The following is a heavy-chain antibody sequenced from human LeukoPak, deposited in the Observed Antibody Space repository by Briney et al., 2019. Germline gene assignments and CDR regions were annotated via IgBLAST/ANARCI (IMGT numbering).Heavy chain of an antibody. CDR1: GGSISSSSYY. D-gene: IGHD3-22*01. J-gene: IGHJ3*02. V-gene: IGHV4-39*07. Sequence: SETLSLTCTVSGGSISSSSYYWGWIRQPPGKGLEWIGSIYYSGSTYYNPSLKSRVTISVDTSKNQFSLKLSSVTAADTAVYYCARDHPSRYYDSSGYYSGAFDIWGQGTMVTVSS. CDR3: ARDHPSRYYDSSGYYSGAFDI. CDR2: IYYSGST.